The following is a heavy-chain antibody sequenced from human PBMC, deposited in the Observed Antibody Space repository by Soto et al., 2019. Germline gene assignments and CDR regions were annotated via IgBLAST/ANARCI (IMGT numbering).Heavy chain of an antibody. Sequence: ETLSLTCTVSGGSISSYYWSWIRQPPGKGLEWIGYMYYGGRTNYNPSLKSRVTISVDTSKMQVSLKLSSVTAADTAVYFCARGTPSPLIVRSSRGPWFDPWGQGTLVTVSS. CDR2: MYYGGRT. J-gene: IGHJ5*02. CDR1: GGSISSYY. D-gene: IGHD2-15*01. CDR3: ARGTPSPLIVRSSRGPWFDP. V-gene: IGHV4-59*08.